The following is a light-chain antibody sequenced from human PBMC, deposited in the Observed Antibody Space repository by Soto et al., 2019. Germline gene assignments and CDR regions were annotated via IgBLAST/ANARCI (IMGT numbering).Light chain of an antibody. Sequence: IELTHSLSSLSASVGARVTITCRTCQGITNALARYQQKPGTATKLLIYDASSLESGVPSRFSGSGSGTDFTLTISSLQPEDFATYYCQQFNNYPHSYTFGKGTKVDIK. CDR3: QQFNNYPHSYT. J-gene: IGKJ2*01. V-gene: IGKV1D-13*01. CDR1: QGITNA. CDR2: DAS.